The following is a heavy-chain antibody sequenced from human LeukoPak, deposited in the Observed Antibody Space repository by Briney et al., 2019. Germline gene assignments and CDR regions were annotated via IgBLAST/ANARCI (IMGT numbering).Heavy chain of an antibody. Sequence: KTGGSLTLSCAASGFTFSTYSMNWVGQAPGKGLDWVSFIDTSGSYIYYGDSMKGRFTISRDNAKNSLYLQVSGLRAEDTAVYYCARGRRITLLRGVAMSDGFDIWGQGAMVTVSS. CDR3: ARGRRITLLRGVAMSDGFDI. D-gene: IGHD3-10*01. J-gene: IGHJ3*02. V-gene: IGHV3-21*01. CDR1: GFTFSTYS. CDR2: IDTSGSYI.